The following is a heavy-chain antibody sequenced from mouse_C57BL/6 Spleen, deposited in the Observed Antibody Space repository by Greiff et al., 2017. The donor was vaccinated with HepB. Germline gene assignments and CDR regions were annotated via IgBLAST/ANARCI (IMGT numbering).Heavy chain of an antibody. Sequence: QVQLQQPGAELVMPGASVKLSCKASGYTFTSYWMHWVKQRPGQGLEWIGEIDPSDSYTNYNQKFKGKSTLTVDKSSSTAYMQLSSLTSEDSAVYYCARSGTYDSWFAYWGQGTLVTVSA. J-gene: IGHJ3*01. CDR3: ARSGTYDSWFAY. V-gene: IGHV1-69*01. D-gene: IGHD2-4*01. CDR2: IDPSDSYT. CDR1: GYTFTSYW.